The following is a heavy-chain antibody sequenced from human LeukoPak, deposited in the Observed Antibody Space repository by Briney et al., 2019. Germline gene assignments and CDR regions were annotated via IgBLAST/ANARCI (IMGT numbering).Heavy chain of an antibody. CDR2: ISHDGATK. J-gene: IGHJ4*02. D-gene: IGHD1-26*01. CDR1: GFSFSNFA. V-gene: IGHV3-30*04. Sequence: GGSLRLSCAASGFSFSNFAIHWVRQAPGKGLEWLAVISHDGATKHYADSVKGRFTISRDNSNNSLSLQMNSLSAEDTAVYYCARARGRWHLLPLDFWGQGSLVSVSS. CDR3: ARARGRWHLLPLDF.